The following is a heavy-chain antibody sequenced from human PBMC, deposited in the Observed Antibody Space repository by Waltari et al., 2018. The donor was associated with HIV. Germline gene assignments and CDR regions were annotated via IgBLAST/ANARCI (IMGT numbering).Heavy chain of an antibody. CDR3: ARGNEQRPAL. D-gene: IGHD6-25*01. V-gene: IGHV3-30-3*01. Sequence: QVQLVESVGGVVQPGRSLRLSFAASGFTFPSYPMHWVRQAPGKGLEWVSFILYDGSEKSYTDSVKGRFIISRVNSKNTLYLQMDSLRPEDTAVYYCARGNEQRPALWGRGTLVTVSS. CDR2: ILYDGSEK. CDR1: GFTFPSYP. J-gene: IGHJ2*01.